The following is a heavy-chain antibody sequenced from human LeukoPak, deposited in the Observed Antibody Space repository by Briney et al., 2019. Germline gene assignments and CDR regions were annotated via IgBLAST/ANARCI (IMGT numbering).Heavy chain of an antibody. CDR2: ISAYNGNT. CDR3: ARDSDLGWAVAVTAPFDY. V-gene: IGHV1-18*01. J-gene: IGHJ4*02. CDR1: GYTFTSYG. D-gene: IGHD6-19*01. Sequence: ASVKVSCKASGYTFTSYGISWVRRAPGQGLEWMGWISAYNGNTNYAQKLQGRVTMTTDTSTSTAHMELRSLRSDDTAVYYCARDSDLGWAVAVTAPFDYWGQGTLVTVSS.